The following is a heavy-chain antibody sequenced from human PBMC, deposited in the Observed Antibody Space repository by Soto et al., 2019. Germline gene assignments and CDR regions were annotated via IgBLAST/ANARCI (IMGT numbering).Heavy chain of an antibody. V-gene: IGHV3-15*01. CDR2: IKRKTDGGTT. D-gene: IGHD3-16*01. CDR3: TTDYYVPLASDI. CDR1: GFTFSNAW. Sequence: GGSLRLSCAASGFTFSNAWMSWVRQAPGKGLEWVGRIKRKTDGGTTDYAAPVKGRFTISRDDSKNTLYLQMNSLKTEDTAVYYCTTDYYVPLASDIWGQGTMVTVSS. J-gene: IGHJ3*02.